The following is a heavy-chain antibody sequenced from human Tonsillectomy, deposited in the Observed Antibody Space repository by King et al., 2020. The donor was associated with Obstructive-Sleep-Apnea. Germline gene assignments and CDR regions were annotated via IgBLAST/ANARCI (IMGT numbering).Heavy chain of an antibody. CDR1: YSSINSGYY. D-gene: IGHD5-24*01. CDR3: AKEVEMATIGAFDI. Sequence: QLQESGPGLVKPSETLSLTCTVSYSSINSGYYWGWIRQPPGKGLEWIGSIYDSGSTHYNPSLKSRVTVSLDTSKNQFSLKLTSVTAADTAVYWGAKEVEMATIGAFDIWGQGTMVTVSS. CDR2: IYDSGST. J-gene: IGHJ3*02. V-gene: IGHV4-38-2*02.